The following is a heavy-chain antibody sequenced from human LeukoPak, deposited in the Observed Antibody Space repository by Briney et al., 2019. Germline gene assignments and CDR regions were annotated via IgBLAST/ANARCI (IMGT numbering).Heavy chain of an antibody. V-gene: IGHV1-69*13. Sequence: ASVKVSCKAAGGTLSSYAITWVRQAPGQGLEWMGGIIPIIGPAKYAQKFQGRVTITADESTSTAYMELSSLRSEDTAVYYCARSPSGYSGFDPVYYWGQGTLVTVSS. D-gene: IGHD5-12*01. J-gene: IGHJ4*02. CDR1: GGTLSSYA. CDR2: IIPIIGPA. CDR3: ARSPSGYSGFDPVYY.